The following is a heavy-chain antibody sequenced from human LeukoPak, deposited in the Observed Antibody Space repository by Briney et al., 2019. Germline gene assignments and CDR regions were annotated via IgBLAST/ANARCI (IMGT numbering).Heavy chain of an antibody. Sequence: GGSLRLSCVASGFTFSTYGMHWVRQAPGKGLEWVAFIQSNGGSEFYVDSVKGRFTISRDNSKNTMYLQMSSLRVEDTAVYYCARDPAGFWGQRTLVTVSS. CDR3: ARDPAGF. CDR1: GFTFSTYG. J-gene: IGHJ4*02. D-gene: IGHD3-10*01. V-gene: IGHV3-30*02. CDR2: IQSNGGSE.